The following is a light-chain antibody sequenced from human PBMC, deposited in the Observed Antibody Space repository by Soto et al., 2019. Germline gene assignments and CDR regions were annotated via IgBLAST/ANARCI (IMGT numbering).Light chain of an antibody. CDR2: AAA. CDR1: QDIGSS. Sequence: DIQMTQSPSSLSVSVGDRVTITCRASQDIGSSLGWFQQKPGKGPNSLIYAAATLQVGVPSRFSGSGSGTYFTLTISSLQPEDFATYYCQQYNSYPRTFGQGTKVEIK. V-gene: IGKV1-16*01. CDR3: QQYNSYPRT. J-gene: IGKJ1*01.